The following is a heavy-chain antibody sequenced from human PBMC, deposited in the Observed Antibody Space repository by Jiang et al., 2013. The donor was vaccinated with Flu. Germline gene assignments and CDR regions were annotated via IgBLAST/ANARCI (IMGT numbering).Heavy chain of an antibody. J-gene: IGHJ4*02. V-gene: IGHV4-38-2*01. D-gene: IGHD1-26*01. CDR3: VRGLLGPKELDD. CDR1: GYSTNNGYY. CDR2: IYHTGTT. Sequence: PGLVKPSETLSLTCGVSGYSTNNGYYWGWIRQAPGKGLEWIGSIYHTGTTYYSPSFKSRLTLSVDTSKNQFFLHLSSVAAADTAVYYCVRGLLGPKELDDWGQGILVTVSS.